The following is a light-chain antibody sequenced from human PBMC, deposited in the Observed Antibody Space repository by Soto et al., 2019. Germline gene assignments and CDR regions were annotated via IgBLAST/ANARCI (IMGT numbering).Light chain of an antibody. CDR2: DVS. V-gene: IGLV2-14*01. CDR1: SSDVGSFDS. Sequence: QSVLTQPASVSGSPGQPSTISCTGTSSDVGSFDSVAWYQHNPGKAPKLMIYDVSNRPSGVSSRFSGSKSGNTASLSISGLQTEDEANYYCSSFTTSSTLVFGTGTKVTLL. J-gene: IGLJ1*01. CDR3: SSFTTSSTLV.